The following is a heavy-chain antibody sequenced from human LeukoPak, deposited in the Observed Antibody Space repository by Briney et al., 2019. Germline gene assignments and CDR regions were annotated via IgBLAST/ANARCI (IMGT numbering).Heavy chain of an antibody. D-gene: IGHD4-17*01. V-gene: IGHV1-58*02. CDR1: GFTFTNSA. CDR3: AADPSGDYVNYMDV. J-gene: IGHJ6*03. Sequence: SEKVSCKASGFTFTNSAMQWVQPPRDKALEWIVWIVVGSGNTNYAQKFQERVTITRDMSTSTAYMELSRLRSEDTAVYYCAADPSGDYVNYMDVWGKGTTVTVSS. CDR2: IVVGSGNT.